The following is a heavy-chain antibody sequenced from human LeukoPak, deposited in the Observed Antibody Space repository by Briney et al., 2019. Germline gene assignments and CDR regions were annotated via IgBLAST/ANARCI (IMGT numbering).Heavy chain of an antibody. CDR3: ARLDTPWRLY. D-gene: IGHD1-1*01. CDR1: RYSFTSYW. CDR2: IYPGDSDT. Sequence: GESLQISSHGSRYSFTSYWIGWVRPMPGKGLEWMGIIYPGDSDTRYSPSFQGQVTISADKSISTAYLQWSSQKASDTAMYYCARLDTPWRLYWGQGTLVTVSS. V-gene: IGHV5-51*01. J-gene: IGHJ4*02.